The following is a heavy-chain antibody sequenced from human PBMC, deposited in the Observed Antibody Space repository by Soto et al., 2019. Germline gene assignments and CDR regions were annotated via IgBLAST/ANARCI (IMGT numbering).Heavy chain of an antibody. D-gene: IGHD3-9*01. J-gene: IGHJ3*02. CDR2: ISYDGSNK. CDR3: AKGIHYDILTGYYSTSAFDI. Sequence: GGSLRLSCAASGFTFSSYGMHWVRQAPGKGLEWVAVISYDGSNKYYADSVKGRFTISRDNSKNTLYLQMNSLRAEDTAVYYCAKGIHYDILTGYYSTSAFDIWGQGTMVTVSS. CDR1: GFTFSSYG. V-gene: IGHV3-30*18.